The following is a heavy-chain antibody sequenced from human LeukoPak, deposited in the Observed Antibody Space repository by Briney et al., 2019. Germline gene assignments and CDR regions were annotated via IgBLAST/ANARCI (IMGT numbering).Heavy chain of an antibody. J-gene: IGHJ3*02. V-gene: IGHV4-59*01. Sequence: SETLSLSCTVSGGSIRSYYWSWIRQPPGKGLECIGYIYYIGSTNYNPSLKSRVTISLDTSKSQFSLKLTSVTPADTAVYYCARVGAMGAFDIWGQGTMVTVSS. CDR2: IYYIGST. D-gene: IGHD5-18*01. CDR3: ARVGAMGAFDI. CDR1: GGSIRSYY.